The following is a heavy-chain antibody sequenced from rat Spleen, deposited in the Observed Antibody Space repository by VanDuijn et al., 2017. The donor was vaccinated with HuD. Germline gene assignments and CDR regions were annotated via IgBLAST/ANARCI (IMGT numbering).Heavy chain of an antibody. CDR3: ARYYYVMDA. Sequence: EVQLQESGPGLVKPSQSLSLTCSVTGYSITSSYRWNWIRKFPGNKLEWMGYINSAGSTNYNPSLKSRISITRDTSKNQFFLQVNSVTTEDTATYYCARYYYVMDAWGQGASVTVSS. CDR2: INSAGST. CDR1: GYSITSSYR. J-gene: IGHJ4*01. V-gene: IGHV3-3*01.